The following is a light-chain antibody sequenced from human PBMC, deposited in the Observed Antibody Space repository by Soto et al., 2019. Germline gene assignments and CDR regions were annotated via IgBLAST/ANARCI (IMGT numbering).Light chain of an antibody. CDR1: QGISSY. V-gene: IGKV1-9*01. J-gene: IGKJ5*01. Sequence: DIQLTQSPSFLSASVGDRVTITCRASQGISSYLAWYQQKPGKAPKLLIYAASTLQSGVPSRFSGSGSGTEFTLTISSLQPEDFATYYCQQLNSYSCFGQGTRLEIK. CDR2: AAS. CDR3: QQLNSYSC.